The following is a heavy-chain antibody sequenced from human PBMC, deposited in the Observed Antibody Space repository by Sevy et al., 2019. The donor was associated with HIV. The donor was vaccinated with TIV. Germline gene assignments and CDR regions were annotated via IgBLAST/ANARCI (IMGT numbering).Heavy chain of an antibody. J-gene: IGHJ4*02. Sequence: GGSLRLSCVASGFTFSSYSMNWVRQAPGKGLEWVSSISSSSSYIYYADSVKGRFTISRDNAKNSLYLQMNSLRAEDTAVYYCARDRVYCGGDCYSSPNYFDYWGQGTLVTVSS. D-gene: IGHD2-21*02. CDR3: ARDRVYCGGDCYSSPNYFDY. CDR1: GFTFSSYS. V-gene: IGHV3-21*01. CDR2: ISSSSSYI.